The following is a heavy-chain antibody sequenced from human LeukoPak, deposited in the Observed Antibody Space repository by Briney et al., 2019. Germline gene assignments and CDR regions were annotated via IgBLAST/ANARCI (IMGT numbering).Heavy chain of an antibody. V-gene: IGHV1-18*01. D-gene: IGHD2-15*01. CDR3: SRSYYSSSWYYFDH. J-gene: IGHJ4*02. Sequence: ASVKVSCKTSGYTFNNFGITWVRQAPGQRPEWMGWISIGDGRTHYGRMFQDRVSMTREMSLNTAFLELNSLRSDDTAVYFCSRSYYSSSWYYFDHWGQGTLVTVSS. CDR1: GYTFNNFG. CDR2: ISIGDGRT.